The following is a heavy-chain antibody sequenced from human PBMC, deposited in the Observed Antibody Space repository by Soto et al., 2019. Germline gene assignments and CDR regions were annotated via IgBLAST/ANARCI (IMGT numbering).Heavy chain of an antibody. CDR1: GGCIVGKNYF. Sequence: AYEALSLTSAFSGGCIVGKNYFGGWIRQSPGTGLEWLGTIYSSGTTYYSPSLKSRITMSLDTSKNQFSLNLGSVTAADTAVYYCTRRRFCFRGVTSIRVWPPVSTVTVS. CDR2: IYSSGTT. J-gene: IGHJ6*02. CDR3: TRRRFCFRGVTSIRV. V-gene: IGHV4-39*01. D-gene: IGHD3-10*01.